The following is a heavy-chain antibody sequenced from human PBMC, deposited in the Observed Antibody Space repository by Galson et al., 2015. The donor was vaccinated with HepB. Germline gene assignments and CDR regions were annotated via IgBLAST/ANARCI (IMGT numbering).Heavy chain of an antibody. Sequence: SLRLSCAASGFTVSDYYMSWIRQAPGKGLEWVAYISASATSIYYAASVKGRFTISRDSAKNSLNLQMSSLRAEDTAVYYCGRGGSSSWTHWFDTWGQGILVTVSS. CDR3: GRGGSSSWTHWFDT. J-gene: IGHJ5*02. CDR2: ISASATSI. V-gene: IGHV3-11*01. D-gene: IGHD2-15*01. CDR1: GFTVSDYY.